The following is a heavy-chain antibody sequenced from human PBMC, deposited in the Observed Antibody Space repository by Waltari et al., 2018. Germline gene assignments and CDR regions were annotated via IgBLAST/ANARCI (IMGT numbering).Heavy chain of an antibody. V-gene: IGHV3-73*01. Sequence: EVQVVESGGGLVQPGGSRTRSCATSGFTFSGSIIHWVRQTSGKGLEWIGRIRSKPNNYATRYTASVEGRFTISRDDSENTAYLQMSSLMTEDTAVYYCTGGAVTGTDFWGQGTLVTVSS. CDR1: GFTFSGSI. D-gene: IGHD6-13*01. J-gene: IGHJ4*02. CDR2: IRSKPNNYAT. CDR3: TGGAVTGTDF.